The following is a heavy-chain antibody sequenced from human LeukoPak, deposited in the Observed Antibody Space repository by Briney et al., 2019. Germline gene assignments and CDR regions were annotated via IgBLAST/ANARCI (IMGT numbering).Heavy chain of an antibody. V-gene: IGHV3-30*02. CDR1: GFAFSRHG. CDR2: IPYDGSNK. J-gene: IGHJ6*03. CDR3: AKGVGGSANYYYMDV. D-gene: IGHD3-10*01. Sequence: PGGSLRLSCAASGFAFSRHGIHWVRRAPGKGLERVAFIPYDGSNKFYADSVKGRFTISRDNSKNTLYLQMNSLRAEDTAVYYCAKGVGGSANYYYMDVWGKGTTVTVSS.